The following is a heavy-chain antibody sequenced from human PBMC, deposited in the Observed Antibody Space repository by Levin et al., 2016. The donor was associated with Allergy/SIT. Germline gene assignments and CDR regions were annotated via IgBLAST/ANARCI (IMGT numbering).Heavy chain of an antibody. D-gene: IGHD2-15*01. Sequence: WVRQAPGQGLEWMGWISAYNGNTNYAQKLQGRVTMTTDTSTSTAYMELRSLRSDDTAVYYCARDSKHIVVVVAATWLDPWGQGTLVTVSS. CDR2: ISAYNGNT. J-gene: IGHJ4*02. V-gene: IGHV1-18*01. CDR3: ARDSKHIVVVVAATWLDP.